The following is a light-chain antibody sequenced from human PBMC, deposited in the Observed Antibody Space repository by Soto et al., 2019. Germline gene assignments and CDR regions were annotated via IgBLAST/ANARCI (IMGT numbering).Light chain of an antibody. J-gene: IGKJ5*01. CDR3: QQYYNSQIT. V-gene: IGKV4-1*01. Sequence: IVVTQVPDSLAVSLGERATISCNFSLSTISSSKNKNYLGWYQQKTGQPPKLLIYWASTRNSGIPAGFSGSVSGAHFTPTISSLQAEDVALYHCQQYYNSQITFGRRTRLEI. CDR2: WAS. CDR1: LSTISSSKNKNY.